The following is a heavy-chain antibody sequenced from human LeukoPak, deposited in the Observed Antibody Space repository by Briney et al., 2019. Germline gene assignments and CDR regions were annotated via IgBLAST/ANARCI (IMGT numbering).Heavy chain of an antibody. V-gene: IGHV3-66*01. D-gene: IGHD6-19*01. J-gene: IGHJ4*02. CDR2: LYSGGRT. CDR3: ARGAYSSAWNHFDC. Sequence: GGSLRLSCAASGFTFSRYAMHWVRQAPGKGLEWVSVLYSGGRTYYADSVKGRFTISRDNSKNTLYLQMNSLRAEDTAVYYCARGAYSSAWNHFDCWGQGTLVTVSS. CDR1: GFTFSRYA.